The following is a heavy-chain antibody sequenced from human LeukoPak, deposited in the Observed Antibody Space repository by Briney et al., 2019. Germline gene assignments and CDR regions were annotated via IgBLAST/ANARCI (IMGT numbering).Heavy chain of an antibody. CDR2: INPNSGGT. J-gene: IGHJ4*02. CDR3: ARELPDYYDSSGSTDDY. Sequence: GASVKVSCKASGYTFTGYYMHWVRQAPGQGLGWMGWINPNSGGTNYAQKFQGRVTMTRDTSISTAYMELSRLRSDDTAVYYCARELPDYYDSSGSTDDYWGQGTLVTVSS. V-gene: IGHV1-2*02. D-gene: IGHD3-22*01. CDR1: GYTFTGYY.